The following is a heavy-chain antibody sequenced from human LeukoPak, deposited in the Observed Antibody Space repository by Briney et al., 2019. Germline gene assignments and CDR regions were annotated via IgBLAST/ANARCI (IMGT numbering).Heavy chain of an antibody. Sequence: SGTLSLTCAVSGGSISSSNWWSWVRQPPGKGLEWIGEIYHSGSTKYNPSLKSRVTISVDTSKNQFSLKLTSVTAADTAVYYCVSAKFLVRGVSWFDPWGQGTLVTVSS. D-gene: IGHD3-10*01. CDR3: VSAKFLVRGVSWFDP. V-gene: IGHV4-4*02. CDR2: IYHSGST. CDR1: GGSISSSNW. J-gene: IGHJ5*02.